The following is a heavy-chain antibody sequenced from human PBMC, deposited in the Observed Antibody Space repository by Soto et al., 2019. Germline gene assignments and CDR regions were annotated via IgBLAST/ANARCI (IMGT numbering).Heavy chain of an antibody. Sequence: LRLSCAASGFTFSSYAMSWVRQAPGKGLEWVSAISGSGGSTYYADSVKGRFTISRDNSKNTLYLQMNSLRAEDTAVYYCAKIRYSSGWGIAYYYYYGMDVWGQGTTVTVSS. CDR3: AKIRYSSGWGIAYYYYYGMDV. V-gene: IGHV3-23*01. J-gene: IGHJ6*02. D-gene: IGHD6-19*01. CDR1: GFTFSSYA. CDR2: ISGSGGST.